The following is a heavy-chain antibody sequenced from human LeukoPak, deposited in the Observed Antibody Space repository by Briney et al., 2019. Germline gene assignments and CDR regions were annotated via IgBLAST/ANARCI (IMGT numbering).Heavy chain of an antibody. V-gene: IGHV3-11*04. CDR1: GFTFSDYY. J-gene: IGHJ4*02. CDR2: ISSSGSTI. D-gene: IGHD1-26*01. CDR3: ARVKYSGSYPHDY. Sequence: GGSLRLSCAASGFTFSDYYMSWIRRAPGKGLEWVSYISSSGSTIYYADSVKGRFTISRDNAKNSLYLQMNSLRAEDTALYYCARVKYSGSYPHDYWGQGTLVTVSS.